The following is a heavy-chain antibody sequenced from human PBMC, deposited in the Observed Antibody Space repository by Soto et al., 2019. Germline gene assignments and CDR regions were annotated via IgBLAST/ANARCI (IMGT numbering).Heavy chain of an antibody. CDR2: ISYDGTNR. CDR3: AREFGYDSSGYLYY. Sequence: GGSLRLSCAASGFTFSSYGLHWVRQAPGKGLEWVALISYDGTNRYYTDSVKGRFTISRDNSKNTLYLQMNSLRAEDTAVYYCAREFGYDSSGYLYYWGQGILVTVSS. J-gene: IGHJ4*02. D-gene: IGHD3-22*01. CDR1: GFTFSSYG. V-gene: IGHV3-33*01.